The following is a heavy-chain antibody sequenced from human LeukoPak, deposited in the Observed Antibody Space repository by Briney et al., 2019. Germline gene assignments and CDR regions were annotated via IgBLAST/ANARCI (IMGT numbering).Heavy chain of an antibody. J-gene: IGHJ4*02. Sequence: GGSLRLSCAASGFTFSTYGMHWVRQAPGKGLEWISGISGSGASTYYADSVKGRFTISRDDSRNTLYLQMNSLRGDDTAVYYCAKDVGKWESLHFFDYWGQGTLVTVSS. D-gene: IGHD1-26*01. CDR2: ISGSGAST. CDR1: GFTFSTYG. CDR3: AKDVGKWESLHFFDY. V-gene: IGHV3-23*01.